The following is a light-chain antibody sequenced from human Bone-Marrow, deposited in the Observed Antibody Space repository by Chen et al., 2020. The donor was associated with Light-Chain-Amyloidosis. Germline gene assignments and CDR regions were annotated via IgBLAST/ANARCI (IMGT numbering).Light chain of an antibody. CDR1: DSNIGTDT. J-gene: IGLJ2*01. V-gene: IGLV1-47*01. CDR2: RND. CDR3: ATWDHGLNVGL. Sequence: QSVLTQPPSASGTPGQRVTISCSGSDSNIGTDTVSWYQQVPGTTPKLLIYRNDQRPSGIPDRFSGSKSGTSASLAISGLRSEDEADYYCATWDHGLNVGLFGGGTKLTVL.